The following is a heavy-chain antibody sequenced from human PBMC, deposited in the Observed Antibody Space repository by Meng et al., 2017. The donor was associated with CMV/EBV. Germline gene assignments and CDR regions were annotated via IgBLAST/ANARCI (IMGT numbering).Heavy chain of an antibody. Sequence: ASVKVSCKASGYTFTSYDISWVRQAPGQGLEWMGWINPNSGGTNYAQKFQGRVTMTRDTSISTAYMELSRLRSDDTAVYYCARTYYYDSSGPKGFDYWGQGTLVTVSS. CDR3: ARTYYYDSSGPKGFDY. CDR2: INPNSGGT. CDR1: GYTFTSYD. V-gene: IGHV1-2*02. D-gene: IGHD3-22*01. J-gene: IGHJ4*02.